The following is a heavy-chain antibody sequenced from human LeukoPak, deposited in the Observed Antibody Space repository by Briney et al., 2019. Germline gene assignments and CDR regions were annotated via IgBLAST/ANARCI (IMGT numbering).Heavy chain of an antibody. D-gene: IGHD3-10*01. J-gene: IGHJ5*02. V-gene: IGHV4-30-4*01. CDR1: GGSISSGDYY. CDR2: IYDSGST. CDR3: ARGPFYGSGSYGWFDP. Sequence: SETLSLTCTVSGGSISSGDYYWSWIRQPPGRGLEWIGYIYDSGSTYYNPSLKSRVTISVDTSKNQFSLKLSSVTAADTAVYYCARGPFYGSGSYGWFDPWGQGTLVTVSS.